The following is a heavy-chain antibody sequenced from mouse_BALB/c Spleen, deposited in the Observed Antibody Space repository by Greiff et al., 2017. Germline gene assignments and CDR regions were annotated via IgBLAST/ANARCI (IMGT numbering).Heavy chain of an antibody. CDR1: GYTFTSYW. J-gene: IGHJ3*01. CDR2: IYPGNSDT. Sequence: VQLQQSGTVLARPGASVKMSCKASGYTFTSYWMHWVKQRPGQGLEWIGAIYPGNSDTSYNQKFKGKAKLTAVTSTSTAYMELSSLTNEDSAVYYCTRRADYDAGAWFAYWGQGTLVTVSA. D-gene: IGHD2-4*01. CDR3: TRRADYDAGAWFAY. V-gene: IGHV1-5*01.